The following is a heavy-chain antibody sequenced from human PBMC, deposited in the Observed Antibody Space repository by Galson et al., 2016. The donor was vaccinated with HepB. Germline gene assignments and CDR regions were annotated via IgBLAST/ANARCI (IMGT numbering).Heavy chain of an antibody. J-gene: IGHJ4*02. D-gene: IGHD3-22*01. CDR1: GYTFTSYD. CDR3: ARVRVATIFSRASRGYYDF. V-gene: IGHV1-3*01. CDR2: INAGNGNT. Sequence: SVKVSCKASGYTFTSYDIHWVRQAPGQRLEWMGWINAGNGNTQYSQNFQDRVTITRDTSARTAYMELSSLRSEDTAVYYCARVRVATIFSRASRGYYDFWGQGTLVTVSS.